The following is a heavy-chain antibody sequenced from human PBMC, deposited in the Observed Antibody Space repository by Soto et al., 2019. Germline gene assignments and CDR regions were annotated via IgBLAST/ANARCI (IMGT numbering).Heavy chain of an antibody. CDR2: ISGDGLST. V-gene: IGHV3-23*01. J-gene: IGHJ3*02. CDR1: GSTFTDFT. Sequence: GGSLRLSCAGSGSTFTDFTMTWVRQAPGKGLEWVSAISGDGLSTYYAGSVKGRLTISRDNSKTTLYPQMNSLRAEDTAVYYCARRPDAFDIWGRGTMVTVSS. CDR3: ARRPDAFDI.